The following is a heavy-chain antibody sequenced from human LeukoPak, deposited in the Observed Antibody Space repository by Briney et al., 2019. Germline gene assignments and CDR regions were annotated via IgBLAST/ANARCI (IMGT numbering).Heavy chain of an antibody. Sequence: SGGSLRLSCAASGFTFGSYSMNWVRQAPGKGLEWVSSNSSSSSYIYYADSVKGRFTISRDNAKNSLYLQMNSLRAEDTAVYYCAREAYYFDSSGYYYNFDYWGQGTLVTVSS. CDR3: AREAYYFDSSGYYYNFDY. CDR1: GFTFGSYS. CDR2: NSSSSSYI. J-gene: IGHJ4*02. V-gene: IGHV3-21*01. D-gene: IGHD3-22*01.